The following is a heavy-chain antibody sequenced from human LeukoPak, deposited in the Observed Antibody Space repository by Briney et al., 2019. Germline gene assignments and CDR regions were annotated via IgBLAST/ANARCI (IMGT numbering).Heavy chain of an antibody. CDR3: ARGVHGSSGYPDY. V-gene: IGHV4-34*01. Sequence: SETLSLTCAVYGGSFSGYYWSWIRQPPGKGLEWIGEINHSGSTNYNPSLKSRVTISVDTSKNQFSLKLSSVTAADTAVYYCARGVHGSSGYPDYWGQGTLVTVSS. CDR2: INHSGST. J-gene: IGHJ4*02. CDR1: GGSFSGYY. D-gene: IGHD3-22*01.